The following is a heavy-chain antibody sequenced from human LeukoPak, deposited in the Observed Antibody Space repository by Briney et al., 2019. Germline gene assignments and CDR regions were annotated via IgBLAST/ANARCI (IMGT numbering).Heavy chain of an antibody. Sequence: GASVKVSCKASGYTFTGYYMHWVRQAPGQGLEWMGWINPNSGGTNYAQKFQGRVTMTRDTSISTAYIELSRLRSDDTAVYYCARAADYDFWSGYYGTDAFDIWGQGTMVTVSS. CDR3: ARAADYDFWSGYYGTDAFDI. D-gene: IGHD3-3*01. V-gene: IGHV1-2*02. J-gene: IGHJ3*02. CDR2: INPNSGGT. CDR1: GYTFTGYY.